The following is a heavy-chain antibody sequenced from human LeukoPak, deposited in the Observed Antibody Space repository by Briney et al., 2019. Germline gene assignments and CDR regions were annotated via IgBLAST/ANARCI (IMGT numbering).Heavy chain of an antibody. CDR1: GGSISSGGYS. D-gene: IGHD3-22*01. CDR2: IYHSGST. V-gene: IGHV4-30-2*01. Sequence: PSQTLSLTCAVSGGSISSGGYSWSWIRQPPGKGLEWIGYIYHSGSTYYNPSLKSRVTISVDRSKNQFSLKLSSVTAADTAVYYCARGGPDYYGSSGYYPLDYWGQGTLVTVSS. CDR3: ARGGPDYYGSSGYYPLDY. J-gene: IGHJ4*02.